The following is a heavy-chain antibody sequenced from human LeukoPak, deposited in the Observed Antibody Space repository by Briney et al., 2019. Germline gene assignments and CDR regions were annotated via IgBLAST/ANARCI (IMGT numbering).Heavy chain of an antibody. D-gene: IGHD3-10*01. CDR1: GFTFSSYS. V-gene: IGHV3-21*01. CDR2: ISSSSSYI. Sequence: GGSLRLSCAASGFTFSSYSMNWVRQAPGKGLEWVSSISSSSSYIYYADSVKGRFTISRDNAKNSLYLQMNSLRAEDTAVYCCARTERKASFGELFPDYGMDVWGQGTTVTVSS. CDR3: ARTERKASFGELFPDYGMDV. J-gene: IGHJ6*02.